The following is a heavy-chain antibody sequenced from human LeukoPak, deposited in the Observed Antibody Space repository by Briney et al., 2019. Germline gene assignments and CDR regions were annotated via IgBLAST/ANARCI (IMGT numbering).Heavy chain of an antibody. CDR3: ARHVGPSHEMATILDY. Sequence: ASVKVSCKASGYTFTSYDINWVRQATGQGLEWMGWMNPNSGNTGYAQKFQGRVTMTRNTSISTAYMELSSVTAADTAVYYCARHVGPSHEMATILDYWGQGTLVTVSS. CDR2: MNPNSGNT. J-gene: IGHJ4*02. D-gene: IGHD5-24*01. CDR1: GYTFTSYD. V-gene: IGHV1-8*01.